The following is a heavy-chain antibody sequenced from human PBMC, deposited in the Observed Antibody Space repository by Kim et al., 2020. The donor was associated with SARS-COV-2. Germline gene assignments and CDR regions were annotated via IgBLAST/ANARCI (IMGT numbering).Heavy chain of an antibody. CDR1: GFTFSSYG. Sequence: GGSLRLSCAASGFTFSSYGMHWVRQAPGKGLEWVAVISYDGSNKYYADSVKGRFTISRDNSKNTLYLQMNSLRAEDTAVYYCAKIHGAYYDFWSGYYLAGKQGNYGMDVWGQGTTVTVSS. V-gene: IGHV3-30*18. J-gene: IGHJ6*02. D-gene: IGHD3-3*01. CDR3: AKIHGAYYDFWSGYYLAGKQGNYGMDV. CDR2: ISYDGSNK.